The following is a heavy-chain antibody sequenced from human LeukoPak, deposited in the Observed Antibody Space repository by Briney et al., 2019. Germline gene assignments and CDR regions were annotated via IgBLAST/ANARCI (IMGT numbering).Heavy chain of an antibody. CDR2: IIPIFGTA. CDR3: ARDRMVHYDFWSEAGPNYMDV. CDR1: GGTFSSYA. D-gene: IGHD3-3*01. Sequence: ASVKVSCKASGGTFSSYAISWVRQAPGQGLEWMGGIIPIFGTANYAQKFQGRVAITADESTSTAYMELSSLRSEDTAVYYCARDRMVHYDFWSEAGPNYMDVWGKGTTVTVSS. V-gene: IGHV1-69*13. J-gene: IGHJ6*03.